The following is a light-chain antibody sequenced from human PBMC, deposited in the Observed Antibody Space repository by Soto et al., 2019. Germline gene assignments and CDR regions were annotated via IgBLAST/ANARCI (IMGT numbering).Light chain of an antibody. V-gene: IGLV8-61*01. CDR2: NTN. Sequence: QTVVTQEPSSSVSPGGTVTLTCGLSSGSVSTNYYPSWYQQTPGQAPRTLMYNTNTRSPGVPDRFSGFILGNKAALTITGAQADDECDYYCVLYMGRGISVFGNGTKLTVL. J-gene: IGLJ1*01. CDR1: SGSVSTNYY. CDR3: VLYMGRGISV.